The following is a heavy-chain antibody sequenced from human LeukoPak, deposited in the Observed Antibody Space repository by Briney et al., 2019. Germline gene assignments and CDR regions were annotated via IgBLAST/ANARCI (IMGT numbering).Heavy chain of an antibody. D-gene: IGHD3-9*01. CDR2: ISTYNGNR. V-gene: IGHV1-18*04. CDR3: ARVPYDVLTGYSTYYFDY. J-gene: IGHJ4*02. CDR1: GYTFTSYG. Sequence: GASVKVSCKASGYTFTSYGFGWVRQAPGQGLEWVGWISTYNGNRNYAQKLQGRVSMTTDTSTSKVYMELKSMRSDDTAVYYCARVPYDVLTGYSTYYFDYWGQGTLVTVSS.